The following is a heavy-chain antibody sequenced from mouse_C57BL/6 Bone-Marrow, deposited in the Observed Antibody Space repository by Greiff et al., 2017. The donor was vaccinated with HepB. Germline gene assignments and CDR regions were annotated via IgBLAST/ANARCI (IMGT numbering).Heavy chain of an antibody. CDR2: IYPGSGST. CDR1: GYTFTSYW. CDR3: ARDHYYGSSYEYYFDY. D-gene: IGHD1-1*01. Sequence: VQLQQPGAELVKPGASVKMSCKASGYTFTSYWITWVKQRPGQGLEWIGDIYPGSGSTNYNEKFKSKATLTVDTSSSTANMQLSSLTSEDSAVYYCARDHYYGSSYEYYFDYWGQGTTLTVSS. V-gene: IGHV1-55*01. J-gene: IGHJ2*01.